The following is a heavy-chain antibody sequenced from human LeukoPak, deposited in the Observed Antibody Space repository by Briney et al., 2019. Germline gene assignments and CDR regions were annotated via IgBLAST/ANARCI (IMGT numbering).Heavy chain of an antibody. D-gene: IGHD1-1*01. CDR2: IYYSGST. J-gene: IGHJ4*02. CDR1: GGSISSYY. CDR3: ASGALEPTTRFDY. Sequence: SETLSLTCTVSGGSISSYYWSWIRQPPGKGLEWIGYIYYSGSTNYNPSLKSRVTISVDTSKNQFSLKLSSVTAADTAVYYCASGALEPTTRFDYWGQGTLVTVSS. V-gene: IGHV4-59*12.